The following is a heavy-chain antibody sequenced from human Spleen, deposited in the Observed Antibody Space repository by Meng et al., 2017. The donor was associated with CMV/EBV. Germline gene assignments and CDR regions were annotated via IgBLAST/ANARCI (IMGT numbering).Heavy chain of an antibody. CDR2: ISYDGSNK. Sequence: VQLVESGGGGVHPGMSLRLSCEASGFTFSSYAMHWVRQAPGKGLEWVAVISYDGSNKYYADSVKGRFTISRDNSKNTLYLQMNSLRAEDTAVYYCARDNLLLWFGYGMDVWGQGTTVTVSS. V-gene: IGHV3-30-3*01. J-gene: IGHJ6*02. CDR3: ARDNLLLWFGYGMDV. CDR1: GFTFSSYA. D-gene: IGHD3-10*01.